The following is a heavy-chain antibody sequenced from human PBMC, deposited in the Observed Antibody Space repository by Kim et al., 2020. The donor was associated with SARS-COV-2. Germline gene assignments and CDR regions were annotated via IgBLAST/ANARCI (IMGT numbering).Heavy chain of an antibody. D-gene: IGHD6-6*01. J-gene: IGHJ4*02. Sequence: GGSLRLSCAASRFTFSSYAMSWVRQAPGKGLEWVSVIYSGGSNTYYADSVKGRFTISRDDSKNTLYLQRTSLRAEDTAVYYCAKDASSSSVSFDYWGQGTLVTVSS. CDR3: AKDASSSSVSFDY. CDR1: RFTFSSYA. V-gene: IGHV3-23*03. CDR2: IYSGGSNT.